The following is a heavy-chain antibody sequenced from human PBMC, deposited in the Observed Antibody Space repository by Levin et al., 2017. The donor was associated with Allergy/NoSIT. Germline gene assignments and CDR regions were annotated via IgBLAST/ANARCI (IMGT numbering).Heavy chain of an antibody. D-gene: IGHD6-19*01. CDR3: ARVRSDWSFDF. CDR1: GFTFSTYR. CDR2: ISSTGNTI. Sequence: GGSLRLSCAASGFTFSTYRMNWVRQAPGKGLEWVSYISSTGNTIYYADSVKGRFTISRDNAKNSLYLQMNSLRAEDTAVYYCARVRSDWSFDFWGQGTLVTVSS. V-gene: IGHV3-48*01. J-gene: IGHJ4*02.